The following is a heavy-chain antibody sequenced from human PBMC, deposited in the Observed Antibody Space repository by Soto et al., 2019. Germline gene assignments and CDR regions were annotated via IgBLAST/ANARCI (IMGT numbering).Heavy chain of an antibody. V-gene: IGHV2-5*02. Sequence: QITLKESGPTLVKPTQTLTLTCTFSGFSLSTSGVGVGWIRQPPGKALEWLALIYWDDDKRYSPSLKSSLTTTKDTSKYRVALTLTNIDPVDSSAFCGTHRPSYRSGGSCDSGFHFWGQVTLVTVSS. J-gene: IGHJ4*02. CDR3: THRPSYRSGGSCDSGFHF. CDR2: IYWDDDK. CDR1: GFSLSTSGVG. D-gene: IGHD2-15*01.